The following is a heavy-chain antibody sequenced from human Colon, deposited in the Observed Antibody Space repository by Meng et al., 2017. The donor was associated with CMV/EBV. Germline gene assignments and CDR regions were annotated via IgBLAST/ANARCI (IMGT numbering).Heavy chain of an antibody. Sequence: ASVKVSCKASGYTFTSYGISWVRQAPGQGLEWMGWISAYNGNTNYAQKLQGRVTMTTDTSTSTAYMELRSLRSDDTAVYYCARVFRCSSTSCYMRYYGMDVWGQGTTVTVSS. CDR2: ISAYNGNT. J-gene: IGHJ6*02. CDR1: GYTFTSYG. D-gene: IGHD2-2*02. V-gene: IGHV1-18*01. CDR3: ARVFRCSSTSCYMRYYGMDV.